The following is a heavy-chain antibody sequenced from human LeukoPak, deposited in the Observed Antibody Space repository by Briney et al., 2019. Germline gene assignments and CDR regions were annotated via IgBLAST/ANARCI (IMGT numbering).Heavy chain of an antibody. CDR1: GFTFSSYS. J-gene: IGHJ4*02. V-gene: IGHV3-21*04. CDR3: GRDLSGWYGPDY. D-gene: IGHD6-19*01. Sequence: GGSLRLSCAVSGFTFSSYSMNWVRQAPGKGLEWVSSISTSSSYIYYADSVRGRFTISRHNAKNSLYLQMDSLRAEDTALYYCGRDLSGWYGPDYWGQGTLVTVSS. CDR2: ISTSSSYI.